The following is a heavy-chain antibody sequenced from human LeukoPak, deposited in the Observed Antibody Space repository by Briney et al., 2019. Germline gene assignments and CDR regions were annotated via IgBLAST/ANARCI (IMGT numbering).Heavy chain of an antibody. CDR3: ARVPGPYTTSRFDF. CDR1: GYTFCAHY. Sequence: ASVRVSCKTSGYTFCAHYLHWVRQAAGQRPEWVGRIDPASGGTHYAQKLQGRVTVTRDTSTTTVDMELSGLRSDDTAVYYCARVPGPYTTSRFDFWGQGTLVTVSS. CDR2: IDPASGGT. J-gene: IGHJ4*02. D-gene: IGHD2-2*02. V-gene: IGHV1-2*02.